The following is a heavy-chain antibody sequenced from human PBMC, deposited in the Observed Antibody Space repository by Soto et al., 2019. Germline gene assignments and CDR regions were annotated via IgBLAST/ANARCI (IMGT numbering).Heavy chain of an antibody. V-gene: IGHV3-23*01. D-gene: IGHD4-17*01. CDR2: ISGSGGST. J-gene: IGHJ6*03. Sequence: GGSLRLSCAASGFTFSSYAMSWVRQAPGQGVEWVSAISGSGGSTYYADSVEGRFTISRDNSKDTLYLQMNSLRAEDTAVYYCATEEETTVTYGGVYYYYYYMDVWGKGTTVTVSS. CDR3: ATEEETTVTYGGVYYYYYYMDV. CDR1: GFTFSSYA.